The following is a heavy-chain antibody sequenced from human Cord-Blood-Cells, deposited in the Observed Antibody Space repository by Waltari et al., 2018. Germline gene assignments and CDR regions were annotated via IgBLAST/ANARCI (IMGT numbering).Heavy chain of an antibody. J-gene: IGHJ4*02. Sequence: QVQLVQSGAEVKKPGASVKVSCKASGYTFTSYGISWVRQAPGQGLEWMGWXSXXXXXXXXXXXXXXXXXXXXXXSTSTAYMELRSLRSDDTAVYYCARDYSSSWYAGYFDYWGQGTLVTVSS. V-gene: IGHV1-18*01. D-gene: IGHD6-13*01. CDR1: GYTFTSYG. CDR3: ARDYSSSWYAGYFDY. CDR2: XSXXXXXX.